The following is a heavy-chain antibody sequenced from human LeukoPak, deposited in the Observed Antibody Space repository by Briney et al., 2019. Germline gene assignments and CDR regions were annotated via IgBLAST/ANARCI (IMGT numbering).Heavy chain of an antibody. CDR2: ISGSGGST. J-gene: IGHJ4*02. Sequence: PGGSLRLSCAASGLTFSDHYIDWVRQAPGKGLEWVSGISGSGGSTYYADSVKGRFTISRDNSKNTLYLQMNSLRAEDTAVYYCAKSVGFGELLPFDYWGQGTLVTVSS. CDR1: GLTFSDHY. CDR3: AKSVGFGELLPFDY. D-gene: IGHD3-10*01. V-gene: IGHV3-23*01.